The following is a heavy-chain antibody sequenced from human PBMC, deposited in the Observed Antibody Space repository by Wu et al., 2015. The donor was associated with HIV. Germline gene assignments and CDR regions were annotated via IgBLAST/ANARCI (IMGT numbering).Heavy chain of an antibody. CDR3: ARDIGVYWRRGGGPNGMAV. V-gene: IGHV1-46*01. J-gene: IGHJ6*02. CDR2: INPSTGDT. D-gene: IGHD2-2*01. CDR1: GYTFTSYY. Sequence: QVQLVQSGAEVKKPGASVKVSCKASGYTFTSYYMHWVRQAPGQGLDWMGIINPSTGDTSYAQTFQGRLTITSDTSTYTVYMDLSSLRSEDTAMYYCARDIGVYWRRGGGPNGMAVWGQGTTVAVSS.